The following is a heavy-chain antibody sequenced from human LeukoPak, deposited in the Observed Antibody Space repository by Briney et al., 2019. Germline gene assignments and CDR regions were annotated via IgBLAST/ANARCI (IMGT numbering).Heavy chain of an antibody. CDR3: ARVGRYYYDSSGYYSYFDY. J-gene: IGHJ4*02. CDR1: GGSISSYY. CDR2: IYYSGST. Sequence: PSETLSLTCTVSGGSISSYYWSWIRQPPGKGLEWIGYIYYSGSTNYNPSLKSRVTISVDTSKNQFSLKLSSVTAADTAVYYCARVGRYYYDSSGYYSYFDYWGQGTLVTVSS. D-gene: IGHD3-22*01. V-gene: IGHV4-59*01.